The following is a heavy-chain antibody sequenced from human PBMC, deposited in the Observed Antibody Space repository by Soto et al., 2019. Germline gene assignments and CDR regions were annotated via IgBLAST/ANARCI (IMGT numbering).Heavy chain of an antibody. V-gene: IGHV3-23*01. CDR2: IRPGGDCT. J-gene: IGHJ5*01. CDR1: GFRFRTRA. CDR3: TTHEEGAPWAGGFDS. Sequence: GGSLRLSCAASGFRFRTRAMSWVRQAPGKGLEWVASIRPGGDCTYYADSVKGRFAVSRDNSNVTLYLQMDSLRVEDTAIYYCTTHEEGAPWAGGFDSWGQGTLVTVSS. D-gene: IGHD1-26*01.